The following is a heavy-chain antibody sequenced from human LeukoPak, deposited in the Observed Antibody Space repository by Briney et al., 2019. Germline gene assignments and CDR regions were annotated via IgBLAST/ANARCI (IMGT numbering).Heavy chain of an antibody. CDR1: GFTFSTYG. V-gene: IGHV3-30*03. CDR3: VMGGSQPITMHVFDY. Sequence: GRSLRLSCAASGFTFSTYGMHWVRQAPGKGLEWVAVISYDGSNKYYADSVKGRFTISRDNSKDTMYMQMNSLRAEDTAVYYCVMGGSQPITMHVFDYWGQGTLVTVPS. J-gene: IGHJ4*02. CDR2: ISYDGSNK. D-gene: IGHD3-10*01.